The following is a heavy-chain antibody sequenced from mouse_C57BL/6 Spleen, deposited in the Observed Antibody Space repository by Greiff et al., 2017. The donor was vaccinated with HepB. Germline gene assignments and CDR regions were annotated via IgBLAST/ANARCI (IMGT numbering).Heavy chain of an antibody. V-gene: IGHV14-1*01. CDR2: IDPEDGDT. Sequence: VQLQQSGAELVRPGASVKLSCTASGFNIKDYYMHWVKQRPEQGLEWIGRIDPEDGDTDYAPKFQGKATMTADTSSNTAYLQLSSLTSEDTAVYYCTPYYYGSEGDAWFAYWGQGTLVTVSA. CDR3: TPYYYGSEGDAWFAY. J-gene: IGHJ3*01. CDR1: GFNIKDYY. D-gene: IGHD1-1*01.